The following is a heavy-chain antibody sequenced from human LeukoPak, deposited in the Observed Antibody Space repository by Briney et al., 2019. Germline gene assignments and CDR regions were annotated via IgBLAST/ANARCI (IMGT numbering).Heavy chain of an antibody. D-gene: IGHD3-22*01. V-gene: IGHV1-69*13. J-gene: IGHJ4*02. CDR2: TIPIFGTA. CDR1: GGTFSSYA. Sequence: SVKVSCKASGGTFSSYAISWVRQAPGQGLEWMGGTIPIFGTANYAQKFQGRVTITADESTSTAYMELSSLRSEDTAVYYCASDNYYDSSGYHNYFDYWGQGTLVTVSS. CDR3: ASDNYYDSSGYHNYFDY.